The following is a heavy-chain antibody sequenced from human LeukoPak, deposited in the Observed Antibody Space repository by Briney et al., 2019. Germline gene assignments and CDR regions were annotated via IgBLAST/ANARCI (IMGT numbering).Heavy chain of an antibody. Sequence: GGSLRLSCVASRFTFSSYAMSWVRQAPGKGLVWVSRINSDGSSTSYADSVKGRFTISRDNAKNTLYLQMNSLRAEDTAVYYCASIPSGSYEWFDPWGQGTLVTVSS. CDR3: ASIPSGSYEWFDP. D-gene: IGHD3-10*01. V-gene: IGHV3-74*01. CDR1: RFTFSSYA. CDR2: INSDGSST. J-gene: IGHJ5*02.